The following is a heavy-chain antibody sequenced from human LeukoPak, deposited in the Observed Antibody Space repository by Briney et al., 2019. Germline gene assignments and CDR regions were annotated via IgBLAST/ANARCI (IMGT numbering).Heavy chain of an antibody. CDR2: MNPHSGET. CDR1: GYTFTSYE. V-gene: IGHV1-8*03. D-gene: IGHD4-11*01. CDR3: ARGPLPSSNYGYYYYYYMGV. J-gene: IGHJ6*03. Sequence: ASVKVSCEASGYTFTSYEINWVRQATGEGVEWVGWMNPHSGETRYVQKFQGRVNITRNPSISTAYMELSSPRSEDTAVYYCARGPLPSSNYGYYYYYYMGVWGKGTTVTVSS.